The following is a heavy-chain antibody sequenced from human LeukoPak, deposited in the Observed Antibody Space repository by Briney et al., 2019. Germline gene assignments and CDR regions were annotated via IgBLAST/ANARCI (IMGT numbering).Heavy chain of an antibody. CDR1: GGSISIGGYY. CDR3: ARLPVYYYYMDV. J-gene: IGHJ6*03. V-gene: IGHV4-31*03. CDR2: IYHSGNT. Sequence: SETLSLTCTVAGGSISIGGYYWNWIRQHPGKGLEWIGYIYHSGNTDYNPSLKSRVTISVDTSKNQFSLKLSSVTAADTAVYYCARLPVYYYYMDVWGKGTTVTVSS.